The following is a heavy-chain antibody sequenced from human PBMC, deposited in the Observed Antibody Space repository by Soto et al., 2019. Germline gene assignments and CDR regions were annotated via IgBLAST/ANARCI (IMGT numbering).Heavy chain of an antibody. CDR3: AHLLLHPLRYLASFWSLP. D-gene: IGHD3-9*01. CDR1: GFSLSTSGVG. J-gene: IGHJ5*02. Sequence: SGPTLVNPTQTLTLTCTFSGFSLSTSGVGVGWIRQPPGKALEWLALIYWNDDKRYSPSLKSRLTITKDTSKNQVVLTMTNMDPVDTATYYCAHLLLHPLRYLASFWSLPSGQGTLVTVS. V-gene: IGHV2-5*01. CDR2: IYWNDDK.